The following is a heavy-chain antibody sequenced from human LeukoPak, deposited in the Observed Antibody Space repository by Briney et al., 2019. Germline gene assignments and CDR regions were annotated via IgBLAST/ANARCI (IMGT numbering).Heavy chain of an antibody. V-gene: IGHV4-39*07. CDR2: IFYSGGT. D-gene: IGHD3-22*01. CDR3: ASAKDNSPRVITPIFDY. CDR1: GGSINTPNYY. J-gene: IGHJ4*02. Sequence: ASETLSLTCTVSGGSINTPNYYWGWIRQTPGKGLEWIVNIFYSGGTYYNPSLKSRVTISVDTSKNQFSLKLSSVTAADTAVYYCASAKDNSPRVITPIFDYWGQGTLVTVSS.